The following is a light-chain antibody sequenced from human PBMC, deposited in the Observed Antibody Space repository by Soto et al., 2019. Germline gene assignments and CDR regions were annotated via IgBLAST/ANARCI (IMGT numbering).Light chain of an antibody. CDR3: QQYNNWPRT. Sequence: EIVLTQSPATLSLSPGERATLSCRASQSVSSNLAWYQQKPGQAPRLLIYGASTRATGIPARFSGSGSGTEFTLTISSLQSEDFALYYCQQYNNWPRTFGQGTKVDI. J-gene: IGKJ1*01. CDR1: QSVSSN. V-gene: IGKV3-15*01. CDR2: GAS.